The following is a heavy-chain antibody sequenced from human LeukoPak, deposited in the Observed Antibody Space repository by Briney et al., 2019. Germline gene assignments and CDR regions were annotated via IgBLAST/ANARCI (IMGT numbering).Heavy chain of an antibody. CDR3: ARAVGYSSAPTDY. D-gene: IGHD6-19*01. J-gene: IGHJ4*02. CDR2: IYSGGST. V-gene: IGHV3-53*01. CDR1: GFTVSGNY. Sequence: GGSLRLSCAASGFTVSGNYMSWVRQAPGKGLEWVSVIYSGGSTHYADSVKGRFTISRDNSKNTLYLQMNSLRAEDTAVYYCARAVGYSSAPTDYWGQGTLVTVSS.